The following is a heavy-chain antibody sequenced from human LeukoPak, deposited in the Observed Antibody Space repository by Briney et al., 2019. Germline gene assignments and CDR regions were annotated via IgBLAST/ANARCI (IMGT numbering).Heavy chain of an antibody. D-gene: IGHD6-6*01. J-gene: IGHJ4*02. CDR1: GFTFSSYA. Sequence: GGSLRLSCAASGFTFSSYAMSWVRQAPGKGLEWVSAISGSGDSTYYADSVKGRFTISRDNPKNTLYLQLNSLRGEDTAVYYCAIVSFGIGARYWGQGALVTVSS. CDR3: AIVSFGIGARY. CDR2: ISGSGDST. V-gene: IGHV3-23*01.